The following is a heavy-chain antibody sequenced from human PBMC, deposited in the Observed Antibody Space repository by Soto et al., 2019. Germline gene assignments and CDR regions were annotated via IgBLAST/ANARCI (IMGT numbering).Heavy chain of an antibody. CDR1: GGSISSGNYY. D-gene: IGHD6-19*01. CDR3: ATTSTSGWYLIDY. Sequence: SETLSLTCTVPGGSISSGNYYWSWVRQLPGKGLEWIGYISYSGNTYYSPSLRSRLTISVDTSKNQFSLNLSSVTAADTAVYYCATTSTSGWYLIDYWGQGTLVTVSS. CDR2: ISYSGNT. V-gene: IGHV4-31*03. J-gene: IGHJ4*02.